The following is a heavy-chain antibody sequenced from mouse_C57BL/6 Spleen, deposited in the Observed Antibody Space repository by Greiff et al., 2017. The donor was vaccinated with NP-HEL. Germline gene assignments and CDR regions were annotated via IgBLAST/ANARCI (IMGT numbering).Heavy chain of an antibody. V-gene: IGHV5-9-1*02. J-gene: IGHJ2*01. D-gene: IGHD1-1*01. Sequence: EVQVVESGEGLVKPGGSLKLSCAASGFTFSSYAMSWVRQTPEKRLEWVAYISSGGDYIYYADTVKGRFTISRDNARNTLYLQMSSLKSEDTAMYYCTRGGDGSSYDYWGQGTTLTVSS. CDR1: GFTFSSYA. CDR2: ISSGGDYI. CDR3: TRGGDGSSYDY.